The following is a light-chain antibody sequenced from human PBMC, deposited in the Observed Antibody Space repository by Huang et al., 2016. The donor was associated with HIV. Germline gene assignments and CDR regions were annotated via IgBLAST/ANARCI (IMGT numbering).Light chain of an antibody. CDR3: QQYNSYPRT. J-gene: IGKJ1*01. V-gene: IGKV1-5*03. CDR2: KAS. Sequence: DIQMTQSPSTLSASVGDRVTITCRASQSISSWLAWYQQKPGKAPKLLIYKASTLEIGVPSRCSGSGSGTEFTLTISSLQPDDFATYYCQQYNSYPRTFGQGTKVEIK. CDR1: QSISSW.